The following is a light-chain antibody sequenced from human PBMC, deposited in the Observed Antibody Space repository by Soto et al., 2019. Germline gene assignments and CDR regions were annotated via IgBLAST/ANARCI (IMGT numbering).Light chain of an antibody. CDR2: GAS. V-gene: IGKV3-20*01. Sequence: EIVLTQSPNTLSLSPGERATLSCSASQSVNSNYLAWYQQKPGQAPRLLIYGASNRATGIPDRFSGSGSGTDFTLAISRLEPEDFAVYYCQQYGSLVTFGGGTKVEIK. CDR1: QSVNSNY. J-gene: IGKJ4*01. CDR3: QQYGSLVT.